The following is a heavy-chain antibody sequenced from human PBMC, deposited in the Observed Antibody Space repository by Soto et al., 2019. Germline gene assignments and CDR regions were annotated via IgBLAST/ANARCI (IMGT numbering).Heavy chain of an antibody. D-gene: IGHD4-17*01. CDR1: GFTFSSYS. CDR3: AREGGDVNWFDP. Sequence: EVQLVESGGGLVQPGGSLRLSCAASGFTFSSYSMNWVRQAPGKGLEWVSYISSSSSTIYYADSVKGRFTISRDNANSSLYQQMTSIRADETDVYDGAREGGDVNWFDPWGQRHLVTVAS. J-gene: IGHJ5*02. V-gene: IGHV3-48*01. CDR2: ISSSSSTI.